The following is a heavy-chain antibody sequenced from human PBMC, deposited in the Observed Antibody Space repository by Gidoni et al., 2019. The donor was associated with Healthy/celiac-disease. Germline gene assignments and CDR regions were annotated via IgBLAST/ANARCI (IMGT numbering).Heavy chain of an antibody. CDR1: GRSISSYY. CDR2: IYYSGST. J-gene: IGHJ4*02. V-gene: IGHV4-59*01. D-gene: IGHD2-15*01. Sequence: QVQLQESGPGLVKPSETLSLPCTVSGRSISSYYWSWIRQPPGKGLEWIGYIYYSGSTNYNPSLKSRVTISVDTSKNQFSLKLSSGTAADTAVYYCARVWCSGGSCYGEDYWGQGTLVTVSS. CDR3: ARVWCSGGSCYGEDY.